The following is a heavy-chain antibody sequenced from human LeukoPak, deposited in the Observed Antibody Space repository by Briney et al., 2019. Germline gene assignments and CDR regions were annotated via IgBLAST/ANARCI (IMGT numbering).Heavy chain of an antibody. Sequence: GESLKISCEASGYIFPNYWIGWVRQVPGKGLDWMGLIHPGDSDTRYSPSFQGQVTISVDKSITTAYLQWSSLQAPVTAIYFCARVVVVTATHWYFDLWGRGSLVTVFS. CDR3: ARVVVVTATHWYFDL. J-gene: IGHJ2*01. CDR1: GYIFPNYW. CDR2: IHPGDSDT. D-gene: IGHD2-21*02. V-gene: IGHV5-51*01.